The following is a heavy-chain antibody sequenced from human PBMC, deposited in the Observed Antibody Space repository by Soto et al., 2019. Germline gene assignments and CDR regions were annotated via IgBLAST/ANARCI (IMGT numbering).Heavy chain of an antibody. Sequence: SETLSLTCTVSSVSISSTSYTWGWLRQPPGKGLEWITSVYYSGRTYYNQSLNSRVTESVDTSKNQFSLKVTSVTVTDMALYYCARRYGSCFDYWGQGTLVTVSS. D-gene: IGHD5-18*01. J-gene: IGHJ4*02. CDR2: VYYSGRT. V-gene: IGHV4-39*01. CDR3: ARRYGSCFDY. CDR1: SVSISSTSYT.